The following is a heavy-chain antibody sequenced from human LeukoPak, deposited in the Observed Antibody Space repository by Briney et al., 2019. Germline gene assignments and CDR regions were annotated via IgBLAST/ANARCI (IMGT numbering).Heavy chain of an antibody. V-gene: IGHV3-23*01. J-gene: IGHJ6*03. Sequence: GGSLRLSCAASGFTFSSYAMSWVRQAPGKGLEWVSLISGTGGSTYYADSVKGRFTISRDNSKNTLYLQMNSLRAEDTAVYYCAKDAGKKTYYYYYMDVWGKGTTVTVSS. CDR3: AKDAGKKTYYYYYMDV. CDR2: ISGTGGST. D-gene: IGHD3-10*01. CDR1: GFTFSSYA.